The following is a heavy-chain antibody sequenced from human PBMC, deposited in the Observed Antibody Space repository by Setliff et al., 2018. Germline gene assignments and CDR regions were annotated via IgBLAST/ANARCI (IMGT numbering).Heavy chain of an antibody. V-gene: IGHV4-59*08. CDR1: GDSIFDNY. D-gene: IGHD3-10*01. Sequence: KPSETLSLTCSVSGDSIFDNYWGWIRQPPGKGLEWIGYIYYSGSTNYNPSLKSRVTISMDTSKNQFSLKLSSVTAADTAVYYCARLFLFSGSEIYNYFDSWGQGILVTVSS. CDR3: ARLFLFSGSEIYNYFDS. CDR2: IYYSGST. J-gene: IGHJ4*02.